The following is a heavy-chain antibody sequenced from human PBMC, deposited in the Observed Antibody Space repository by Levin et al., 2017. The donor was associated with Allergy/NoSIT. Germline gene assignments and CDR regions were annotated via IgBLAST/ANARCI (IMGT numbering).Heavy chain of an antibody. V-gene: IGHV3-30*04. J-gene: IGHJ4*02. CDR2: ISYDGSNK. D-gene: IGHD6-13*01. Sequence: PGGSLRLSCAASGFTFSSYAMHWVRQAPGKGLEWVAVISYDGSNKYYADSVKGRFTISRDNSKNTLYLQMNSLRAEDTAVYYCARDRSGAYSSSIFDYWGQGTLVTVSS. CDR1: GFTFSSYA. CDR3: ARDRSGAYSSSIFDY.